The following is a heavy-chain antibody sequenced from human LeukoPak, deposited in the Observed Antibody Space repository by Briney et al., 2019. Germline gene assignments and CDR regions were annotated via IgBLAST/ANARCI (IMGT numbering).Heavy chain of an antibody. CDR3: AKDFPRSYFAWSLDS. J-gene: IGHJ4*02. V-gene: IGHV3-23*01. CDR2: ISGSGGST. Sequence: PGGSLRLSCAASGFSFSSFAMSWVRQAPGKGLEWVSSISGSGGSTYNADSVKGRFTISRDNSKNTLYLQMNSLRAEDTAVYYWAKDFPRSYFAWSLDSWGEGTLFTVSS. CDR1: GFSFSSFA. D-gene: IGHD3-9*01.